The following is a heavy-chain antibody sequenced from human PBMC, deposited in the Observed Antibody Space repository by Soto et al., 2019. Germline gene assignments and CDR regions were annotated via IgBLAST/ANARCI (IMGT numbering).Heavy chain of an antibody. D-gene: IGHD2-2*01. CDR3: ARDGGYCSSTSCYGGIDY. CDR2: IYYSGST. V-gene: IGHV4-31*03. Sequence: QVQLQESGPGLVKPSQTLSLTCTVSGGSISSGGYYWSWIRQHPGKGLEWIGYIYYSGSTYYNPSLKSRVTISVDTSKNQFSLKLSSVTAADTAVYYCARDGGYCSSTSCYGGIDYWGQGTLVTVSS. J-gene: IGHJ4*02. CDR1: GGSISSGGYY.